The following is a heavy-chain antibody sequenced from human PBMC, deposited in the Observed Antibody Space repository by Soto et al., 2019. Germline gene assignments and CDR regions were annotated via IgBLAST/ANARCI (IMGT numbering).Heavy chain of an antibody. V-gene: IGHV3-33*01. CDR3: ARDLGSGWSSGYYFDY. CDR1: GFTFSSYG. J-gene: IGHJ4*02. D-gene: IGHD6-19*01. Sequence: QVQLVESGGGVVQPGRSLRLSCAASGFTFSSYGMHWVRQAPGKGLEWVAVIWYDGSNKYYADSVKGRFTISRDNSKNTLYLQMNSLRAEDTAVYYCARDLGSGWSSGYYFDYWGQGSLVTVS. CDR2: IWYDGSNK.